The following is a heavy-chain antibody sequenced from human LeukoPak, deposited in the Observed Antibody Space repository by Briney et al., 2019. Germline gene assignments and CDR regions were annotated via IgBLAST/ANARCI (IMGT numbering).Heavy chain of an antibody. CDR1: GYTFTNYD. Sequence: ASVKVSCKASGYTFTNYDINWVRQATGQGLEWMGYMNPNSGNTGYAQKFQDRVTITSDTSISTAYMELSSLRSDDTAVYYCARDPGGSFPLGDYWGQGTLVTVSS. CDR3: ARDPGGSFPLGDY. D-gene: IGHD1-26*01. CDR2: MNPNSGNT. V-gene: IGHV1-8*02. J-gene: IGHJ4*02.